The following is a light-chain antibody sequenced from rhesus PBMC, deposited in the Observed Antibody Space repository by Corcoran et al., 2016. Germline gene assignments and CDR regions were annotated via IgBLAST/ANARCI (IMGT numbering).Light chain of an antibody. CDR2: YGS. CDR3: RQALQTPLT. CDR1: QSLLSSNGYNY. Sequence: DIVMTQTPLSLPVTLGEPASISCRSSQSLLSSNGYNYLNWYLQKPGRSPQLLIYYGSNRASGVPDRFSGRGSGTDCTLKISRVEAGDVGVYYCRQALQTPLTFGGGTKVEIK. J-gene: IGKJ4*01. V-gene: IGKV2-60*02.